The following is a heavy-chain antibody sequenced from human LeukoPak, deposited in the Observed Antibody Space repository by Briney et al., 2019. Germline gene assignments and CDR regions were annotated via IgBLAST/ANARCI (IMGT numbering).Heavy chain of an antibody. V-gene: IGHV3-30*02. CDR1: GFTFSTYG. CDR3: AKDGDGSRSLDY. CDR2: IWSDGSNK. Sequence: GGSLRLSCAASGFTFSTYGMHWVRQAPGKGLEWVAFIWSDGSNKYYADSVKGRYTISRDNSKNTLYLQMNSLRAEDTAVYYCAKDGDGSRSLDYWGQGTLVTVSS. D-gene: IGHD3-10*01. J-gene: IGHJ4*02.